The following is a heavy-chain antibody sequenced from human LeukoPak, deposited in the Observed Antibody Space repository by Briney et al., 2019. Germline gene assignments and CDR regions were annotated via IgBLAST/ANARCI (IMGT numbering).Heavy chain of an antibody. D-gene: IGHD3-3*01. V-gene: IGHV4-31*03. CDR1: GGSISSGGYY. J-gene: IGHJ5*02. Sequence: SETLSLTCTVSGGSISSGGYYWSWIRQHPGKGLEWIGYIYYSGSTYYNPSLKSRVTISVDTSKNQFSLKLSSVTAADTAVYYCARQTYYDFWSGKNWFDPWGQGTLVTVSS. CDR3: ARQTYYDFWSGKNWFDP. CDR2: IYYSGST.